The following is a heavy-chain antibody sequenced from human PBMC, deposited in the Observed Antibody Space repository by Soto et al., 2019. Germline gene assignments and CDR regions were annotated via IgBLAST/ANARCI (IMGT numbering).Heavy chain of an antibody. D-gene: IGHD2-21*02. Sequence: QLQLQESGSGLVKPSQTLSLTCAVSGGSISSGGYSWSWIRQPPGKGLEWIGYIYHSGSTYYNPSLKIRVTISVDRSKNQFSLKLSSVTAADTAVYYCARGYCGGDCYSSRGWFDPWGQGTLVTVSS. CDR3: ARGYCGGDCYSSRGWFDP. CDR1: GGSISSGGYS. CDR2: IYHSGST. J-gene: IGHJ5*02. V-gene: IGHV4-30-2*01.